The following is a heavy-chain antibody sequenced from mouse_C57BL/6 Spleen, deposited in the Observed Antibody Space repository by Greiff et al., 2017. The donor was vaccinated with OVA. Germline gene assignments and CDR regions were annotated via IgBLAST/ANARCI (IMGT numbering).Heavy chain of an antibody. CDR2: ISSGSSTI. CDR3: EIDYGSCYSFGY. Sequence: EVQVVESGRGLVKPGGSLKVPCTASGFTFSDYGMHWVRPAPEKALEWVAYISSGSSTIYYADTVKGRFTISRDNTKNTLFLQMTRLRYEDMTMYYCEIDYGSCYSFGYWGQGTLFSVSP. CDR1: GFTFSDYG. D-gene: IGHD1-1*01. V-gene: IGHV5-17*01. J-gene: IGHJ3*01.